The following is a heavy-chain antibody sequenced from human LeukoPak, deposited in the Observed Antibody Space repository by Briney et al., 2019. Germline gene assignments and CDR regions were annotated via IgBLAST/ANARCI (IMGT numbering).Heavy chain of an antibody. V-gene: IGHV4-59*01. D-gene: IGHD6-19*01. Sequence: PSETLSLTCTVSGGSISSYYWSWIRQPPGKGLEWIWYIYYSGSTNYNPSLKSRVTISVDTSKNQFSLKLSSVTAADTAVYYCARVGAAVADSYFDYWGQGTLVTVSS. CDR1: GGSISSYY. J-gene: IGHJ4*02. CDR2: IYYSGST. CDR3: ARVGAAVADSYFDY.